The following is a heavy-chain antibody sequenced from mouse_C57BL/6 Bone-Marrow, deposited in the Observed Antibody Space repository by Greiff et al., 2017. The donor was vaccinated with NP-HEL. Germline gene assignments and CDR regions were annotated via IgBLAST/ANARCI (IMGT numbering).Heavy chain of an antibody. CDR3: ARRSKAPNYYGSSWDWYFDV. Sequence: VQLQQSGPELVKPGASVKIPCKASGYTFTDYNMDWVKQSHGKSLEWIGDINPNNGGTIYNQKFKGKATLTVDKSSSTAYMELRSLTSEDTAVYYCARRSKAPNYYGSSWDWYFDVWGTGTTVTVSS. J-gene: IGHJ1*03. D-gene: IGHD1-1*01. V-gene: IGHV1-18*01. CDR1: GYTFTDYN. CDR2: INPNNGGT.